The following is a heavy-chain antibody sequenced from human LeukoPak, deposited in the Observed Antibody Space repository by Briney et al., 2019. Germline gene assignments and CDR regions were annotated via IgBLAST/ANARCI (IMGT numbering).Heavy chain of an antibody. D-gene: IGHD2-21*02. CDR1: GFTFSGFW. Sequence: PGGSLRLSCAVSGFTFSGFWMSWSRQAPGKGLEWVASINSDGSEGYYADVVKGRFTISRDNAKNSLCLQMNSLRAEDAAVYYCAKLTGSNCYLPVDYWGQGALVTVSS. CDR2: INSDGSEG. J-gene: IGHJ4*02. V-gene: IGHV3-7*03. CDR3: AKLTGSNCYLPVDY.